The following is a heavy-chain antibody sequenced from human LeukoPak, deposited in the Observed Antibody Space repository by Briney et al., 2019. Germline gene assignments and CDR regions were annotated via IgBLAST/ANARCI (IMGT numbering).Heavy chain of an antibody. J-gene: IGHJ3*02. CDR2: TSYDGSNK. V-gene: IGHV3-30-3*01. Sequence: GGSLRLSCAASGFTFSSYAMHWVRQAPGKGLEWVAVTSYDGSNKYYADSVKGRFTISRDNSKNTLYLQMNGLRAEDTAVYYCAKEFLGQADLGSAFDIWGQGTMVTVSS. D-gene: IGHD2-15*01. CDR3: AKEFLGQADLGSAFDI. CDR1: GFTFSSYA.